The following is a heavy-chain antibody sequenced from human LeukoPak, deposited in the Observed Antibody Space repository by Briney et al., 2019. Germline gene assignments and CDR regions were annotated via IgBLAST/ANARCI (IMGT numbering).Heavy chain of an antibody. V-gene: IGHV3-7*01. CDR3: ARDRLNEYYDTTGQGGLDY. CDR1: GFTFSSYW. Sequence: GGSLRLSCAASGFTFSSYWMTWVRQAPGKGLEWVANIEQDGSEKHYVDSVKGRFTISRDNAKKSLYLQMNSLRAEDTAVYYCARDRLNEYYDTTGQGGLDYWGQGTLVTVSS. D-gene: IGHD3-22*01. J-gene: IGHJ4*02. CDR2: IEQDGSEK.